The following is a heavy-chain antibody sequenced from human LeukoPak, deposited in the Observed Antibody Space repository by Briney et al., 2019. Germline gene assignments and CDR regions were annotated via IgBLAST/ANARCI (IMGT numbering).Heavy chain of an antibody. CDR2: ISGSGGST. CDR1: GFTFSSYA. CDR3: AKVLGYYYDSSAHY. V-gene: IGHV3-23*01. J-gene: IGHJ4*02. D-gene: IGHD3-22*01. Sequence: GGSLRLSCEASGFTFSSYAMSWVRQAPGKGLEWVSAISGSGGSTYYADSVKGRFTISRDNSKNTLYLQMNSLRAEDTAVYYCAKVLGYYYDSSAHYWGQGTLVTVSS.